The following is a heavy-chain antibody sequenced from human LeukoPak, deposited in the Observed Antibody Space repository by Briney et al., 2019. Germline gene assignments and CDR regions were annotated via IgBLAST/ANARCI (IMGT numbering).Heavy chain of an antibody. CDR3: ARSAYDSSGYAPFDY. CDR2: IYYSGST. Sequence: SETLSLTCTVSGGSISSYYWSWIRQPPGKELEWIGYIYYSGSTNYNPSLKSRVTISVDTSKNQFSLKLSSVTAADTAVYYCARSAYDSSGYAPFDYWGQGTLVTVSS. V-gene: IGHV4-59*12. D-gene: IGHD3-22*01. J-gene: IGHJ4*02. CDR1: GGSISSYY.